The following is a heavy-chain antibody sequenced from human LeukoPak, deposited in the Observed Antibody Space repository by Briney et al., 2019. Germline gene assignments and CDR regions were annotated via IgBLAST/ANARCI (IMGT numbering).Heavy chain of an antibody. CDR2: IYYSGSS. CDR1: GGSISSYY. J-gene: IGHJ4*02. CDR3: AKYYDFWSGYYVFDY. D-gene: IGHD3-3*01. Sequence: SGTLSLTCTVSGGSISSYYWSWIRQPPGQGLESIGYIYYSGSSNYNPSLKSRVTISVDTSKNQFSLKLSSVTAADTAVYYCAKYYDFWSGYYVFDYWGQGTLVTVSS. V-gene: IGHV4-59*08.